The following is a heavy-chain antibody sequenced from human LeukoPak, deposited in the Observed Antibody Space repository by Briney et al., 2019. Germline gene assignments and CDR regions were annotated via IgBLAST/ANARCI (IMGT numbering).Heavy chain of an antibody. Sequence: SETLSLTCTASGGSISSYYWSWIRQPPGKGLEWIGYIYYSGSTNYNPSLKSRVTISVDTSKNQLSLKLSSVTAADTAVYYCAGSSWDFDYWGQGTLVTVSS. V-gene: IGHV4-59*01. D-gene: IGHD2-2*01. CDR2: IYYSGST. CDR3: AGSSWDFDY. J-gene: IGHJ4*02. CDR1: GGSISSYY.